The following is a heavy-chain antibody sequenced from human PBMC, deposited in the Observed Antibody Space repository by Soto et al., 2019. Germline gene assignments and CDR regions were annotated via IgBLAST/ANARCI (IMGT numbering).Heavy chain of an antibody. Sequence: HPGGSLRLSCAASGFTFSSYEMNWVRQAPGKGLEWVSYISSSGSTIYYADSVKGRFTISRDNAKNSLYLQMNSLRAEDTAVYYCARGGAPRPHYDFWDVDYYYGMDVWGQGTTVTVSS. V-gene: IGHV3-48*03. CDR1: GFTFSSYE. D-gene: IGHD3-3*01. CDR3: ARGGAPRPHYDFWDVDYYYGMDV. J-gene: IGHJ6*02. CDR2: ISSSGSTI.